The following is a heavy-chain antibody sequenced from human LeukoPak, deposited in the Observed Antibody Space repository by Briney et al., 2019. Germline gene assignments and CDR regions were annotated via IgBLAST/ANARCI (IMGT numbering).Heavy chain of an antibody. J-gene: IGHJ4*02. V-gene: IGHV3-9*01. Sequence: GRSLRLSCAASGLTFDDYAMHWVRQAPGKGLEWVSGISRNSGSIGYADSVKGRFTISRDNAKNSLYLQMNSLRAEDTALYYCAKGAVIAAAGTPPDYWGQGTLVTVSS. D-gene: IGHD6-13*01. CDR3: AKGAVIAAAGTPPDY. CDR1: GLTFDDYA. CDR2: ISRNSGSI.